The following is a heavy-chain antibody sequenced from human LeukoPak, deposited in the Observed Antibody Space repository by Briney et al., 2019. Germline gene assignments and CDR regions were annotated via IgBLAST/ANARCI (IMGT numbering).Heavy chain of an antibody. V-gene: IGHV1-69*05. CDR1: GGTFSSYA. CDR3: ARVASSGYYWGLGGDY. Sequence: GASVKVSCKASGGTFSSYAISWVRQAPGQGLEWMGGIIPIFGTANYAQKFQGRVTITTDESTSTAYMELSSLRSEDTAVYYCARVASSGYYWGLGGDYWGQGTLVTVSS. J-gene: IGHJ4*02. D-gene: IGHD3-22*01. CDR2: IIPIFGTA.